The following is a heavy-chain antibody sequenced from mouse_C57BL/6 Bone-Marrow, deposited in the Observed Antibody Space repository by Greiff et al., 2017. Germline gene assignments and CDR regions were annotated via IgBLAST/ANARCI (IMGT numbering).Heavy chain of an antibody. CDR3: TTTTVVAKGFAY. J-gene: IGHJ3*01. CDR1: GFTFSDAW. Sequence: EVKLVESGGGLVQPGGSMKLSCAASGFTFSDAWMDWVRQSPEKGLEWVAEIRNKANNHATYDAESVKGRFTISRDDSKSSVYLQMNSLRAEDTGIYYCTTTTVVAKGFAYWGQGTLVTVSA. V-gene: IGHV6-6*01. D-gene: IGHD1-1*01. CDR2: IRNKANNHAT.